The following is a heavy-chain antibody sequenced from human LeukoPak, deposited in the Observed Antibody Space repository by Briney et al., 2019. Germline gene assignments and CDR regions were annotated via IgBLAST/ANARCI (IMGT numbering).Heavy chain of an antibody. Sequence: SVKVSCKASGGTFSSYAISWVRQAPGQGLEWMGGIIPIFGTANYAQKFQGRVTITPDESTSTAYMELSSLRSEDTAVYYCARGVICSSTSCFTNGRYYYYYMDVWGKGTTVTVSS. V-gene: IGHV1-69*13. CDR1: GGTFSSYA. D-gene: IGHD2-2*01. J-gene: IGHJ6*03. CDR3: ARGVICSSTSCFTNGRYYYYYMDV. CDR2: IIPIFGTA.